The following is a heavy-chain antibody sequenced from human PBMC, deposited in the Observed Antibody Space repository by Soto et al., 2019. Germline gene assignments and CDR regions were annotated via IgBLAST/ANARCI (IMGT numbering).Heavy chain of an antibody. V-gene: IGHV4-4*02. J-gene: IGHJ4*02. CDR1: GGSISRSNW. CDR2: IYHSGST. CDR3: ARSITFDWLFFDY. Sequence: SETLSLTCAVSGGSISRSNWWSWVRQPPGKGLEWIGKIYHSGSTNYNPSLKSRVTISVDKSKNQFSLKLSSLTAADTAVYYCARSITFDWLFFDYWGQGTLVTVSS. D-gene: IGHD3-9*01.